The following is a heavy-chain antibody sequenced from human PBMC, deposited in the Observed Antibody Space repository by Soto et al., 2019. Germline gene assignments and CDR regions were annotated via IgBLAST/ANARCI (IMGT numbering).Heavy chain of an antibody. CDR3: ARVTVEFWDKGYYGMEV. J-gene: IGHJ6*02. V-gene: IGHV4-61*01. CDR1: GGSVISGSYY. CDR2: IYYRGST. D-gene: IGHD3-3*01. Sequence: SETLSLTCTVSGGSVISGSYYWSWIRQPPGKGLEWIGYIYYRGSTNYNPSLKSRVTISVDMSKNQFSLKLSSVTAADTAVYYCARVTVEFWDKGYYGMEVGGQGTTVTVAS.